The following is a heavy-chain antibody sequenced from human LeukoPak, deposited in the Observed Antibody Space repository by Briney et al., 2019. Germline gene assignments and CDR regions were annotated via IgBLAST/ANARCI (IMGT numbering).Heavy chain of an antibody. CDR1: RFTFSSYA. Sequence: GRALRLSCAASRFTFSSYAMHWVRQAPGKGLDWVTLISYDGSNKYYADSVKGRFTISRDNSKNTLYLQMNSLRAEDTAVYYCARAGVYSYSYYMDVWGKGTTVTVSS. D-gene: IGHD5-18*01. CDR2: ISYDGSNK. V-gene: IGHV3-30*04. J-gene: IGHJ6*03. CDR3: ARAGVYSYSYYMDV.